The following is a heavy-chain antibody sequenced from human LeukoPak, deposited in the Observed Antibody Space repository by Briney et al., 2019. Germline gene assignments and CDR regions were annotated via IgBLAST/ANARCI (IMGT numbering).Heavy chain of an antibody. J-gene: IGHJ4*02. CDR2: IRGSGGST. V-gene: IGHV3-23*01. CDR1: GFTFSSYA. CDR3: AKGGGYSGYESPTGNDY. Sequence: PGGSLGLCCAASGFTFSSYAMSWVRQAPGKGLEWVSAIRGSGGSTYYADSVKGRFTISRDNSKNTLYLQMNSLRAEDTAVYYCAKGGGYSGYESPTGNDYWGQGTLVTVSS. D-gene: IGHD5-12*01.